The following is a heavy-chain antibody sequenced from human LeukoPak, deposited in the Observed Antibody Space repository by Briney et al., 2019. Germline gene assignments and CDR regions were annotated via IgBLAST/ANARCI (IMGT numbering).Heavy chain of an antibody. CDR3: ARDRSYKPEYYFDY. CDR1: GYTFTGYY. J-gene: IGHJ4*02. CDR2: INPNSGGT. Sequence: ASVKVSCKASGYTFTGYYMHWVRQAPGQGLEWMGWINPNSGGTNYAQKFQGRVTMTRDTSISTAYMELSRLRSDDTAVYYCARDRSYKPEYYFDYWGQGTLVTVSS. D-gene: IGHD3-10*01. V-gene: IGHV1-2*02.